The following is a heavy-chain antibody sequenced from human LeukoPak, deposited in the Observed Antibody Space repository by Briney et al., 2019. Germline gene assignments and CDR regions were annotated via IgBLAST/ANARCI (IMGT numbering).Heavy chain of an antibody. D-gene: IGHD5-18*01. CDR3: ARGDIGYSYGFCDY. CDR1: GGTFSSYA. J-gene: IGHJ4*02. Sequence: SVKVSCKASGGTFSSYAISWVRQAPGQGLEWMGRIIPILGIANYAQKFQGRVTITADKSTSTAYMELSSLRSEDTAVYYCARGDIGYSYGFCDYWGQGTLVTVSS. V-gene: IGHV1-69*04. CDR2: IIPILGIA.